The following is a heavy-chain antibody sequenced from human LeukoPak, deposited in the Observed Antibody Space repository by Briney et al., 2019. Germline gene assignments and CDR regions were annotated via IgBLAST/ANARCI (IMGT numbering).Heavy chain of an antibody. D-gene: IGHD3-22*01. CDR1: GGSINTYY. J-gene: IGHJ3*02. CDR2: IHYSGST. CDR3: ARGPYSYDSSGAFDI. V-gene: IGHV4-59*08. Sequence: SETLSLTCTVSGGSINTYYWSWIRQPPGKGLEWIGYIHYSGSTKYKSSLKSRVTISVDTSKNQFSLKLSSVTAADTAVYFCARGPYSYDSSGAFDIWGQGTMVTVSS.